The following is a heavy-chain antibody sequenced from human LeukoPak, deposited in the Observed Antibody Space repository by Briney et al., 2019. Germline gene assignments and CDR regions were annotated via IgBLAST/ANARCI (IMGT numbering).Heavy chain of an antibody. CDR1: GFTFSSYA. J-gene: IGHJ4*02. Sequence: PGGSLRLSCAASGFTFSSYAMSWVRQAPGKGLEWVSAISGSGGSTYYADSVKGRFTISRDNSKNTLYLQMNSLRAEDTAVYYCAKDHGGLYDSSGYYGYWGQGTLVTVSS. CDR2: ISGSGGST. V-gene: IGHV3-23*01. CDR3: AKDHGGLYDSSGYYGY. D-gene: IGHD3-22*01.